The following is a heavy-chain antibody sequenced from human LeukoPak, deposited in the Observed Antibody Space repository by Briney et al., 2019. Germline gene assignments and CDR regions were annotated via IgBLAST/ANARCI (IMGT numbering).Heavy chain of an antibody. CDR1: GFTFSSYS. J-gene: IGHJ4*02. V-gene: IGHV3-21*04. D-gene: IGHD6-19*01. CDR2: ISSSSSYI. Sequence: GGSLRLSCAASGFTFSSYSMNWVRQAPGKGLEWVSSISSSSSYIYYADSVKGRFTISRHNSENTLYLHMNSLKVEDTAVYFCARGGTPGYSSGRIDYWGQGTLVTVSS. CDR3: ARGGTPGYSSGRIDY.